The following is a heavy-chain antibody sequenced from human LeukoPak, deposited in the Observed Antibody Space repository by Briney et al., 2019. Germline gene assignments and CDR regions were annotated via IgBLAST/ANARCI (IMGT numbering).Heavy chain of an antibody. V-gene: IGHV3-7*01. D-gene: IGHD1-1*01. Sequence: PGGSLRLSCAASGLTFDGSWMNWVRQAPGKGLEWVANMDPSGSQKRYVDSVKGRFSISKDNPGTSLYLEMYSLRAKDTAIYYCAIWTSGNYWGQGTLVTVSS. CDR1: GLTFDGSW. CDR2: MDPSGSQK. CDR3: AIWTSGNY. J-gene: IGHJ4*02.